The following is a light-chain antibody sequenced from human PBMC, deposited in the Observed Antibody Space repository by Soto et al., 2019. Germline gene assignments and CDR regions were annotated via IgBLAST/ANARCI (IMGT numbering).Light chain of an antibody. CDR1: QSVSSN. J-gene: IGKJ2*01. Sequence: EIVMTQSPATLPVSPGERATLSCRASQSVSSNLVWYQQKPGQAPRLLIYGASTRATGIPARFSGSGSGTEFTLTISSLQSEDFAVYYCQQYNNWPPYTFGQGTKLEIK. V-gene: IGKV3-15*01. CDR3: QQYNNWPPYT. CDR2: GAS.